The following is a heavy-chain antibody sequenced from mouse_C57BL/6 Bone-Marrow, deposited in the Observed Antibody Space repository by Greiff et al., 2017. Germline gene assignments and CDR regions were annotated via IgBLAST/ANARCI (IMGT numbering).Heavy chain of an antibody. CDR3: ARDDYNAMDY. CDR1: GYTFTSYW. J-gene: IGHJ4*01. CDR2: IHPNSGST. Sequence: QVQLQQSGAELVKPGASVKLSCKASGYTFTSYWMHWVKQRPGQGLEWIGMIHPNSGSTNYNEKFKSKDTLTVDKSSSTAYMQLSSLTSEDSAVXYCARDDYNAMDYWGQGTSVTVSS. V-gene: IGHV1-64*01.